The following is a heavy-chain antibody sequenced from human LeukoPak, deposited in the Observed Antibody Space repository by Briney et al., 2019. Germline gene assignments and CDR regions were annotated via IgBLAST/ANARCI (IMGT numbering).Heavy chain of an antibody. CDR1: GDPISSSAYY. J-gene: IGHJ4*02. Sequence: RASETLSLTCTVSGDPISSSAYYWVWIRQPPGKGLEWIGNIHYSGSTNYSTSLKSRVTISLDTSKNQFSLNLRSVTAPDTAVYYCARHRAYGSGSYSPYCFDYWGQGTRVTVSS. D-gene: IGHD3-10*01. CDR2: IHYSGST. V-gene: IGHV4-39*01. CDR3: ARHRAYGSGSYSPYCFDY.